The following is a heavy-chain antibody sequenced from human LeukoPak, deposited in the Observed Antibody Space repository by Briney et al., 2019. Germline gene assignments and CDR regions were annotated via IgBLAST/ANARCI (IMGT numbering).Heavy chain of an antibody. D-gene: IGHD3-10*01. V-gene: IGHV1-2*06. Sequence: GASVKVSCKAPGYTFTGYYMHWVRQAPGQGLEWMGRINPNSGGTNYAQKFQGRVTMTRDTSISTAYMELSRLRSDDTAVYYCARDRKGITMVRGVIHNWFDPWGQGTLVTVSS. CDR1: GYTFTGYY. CDR3: ARDRKGITMVRGVIHNWFDP. CDR2: INPNSGGT. J-gene: IGHJ5*02.